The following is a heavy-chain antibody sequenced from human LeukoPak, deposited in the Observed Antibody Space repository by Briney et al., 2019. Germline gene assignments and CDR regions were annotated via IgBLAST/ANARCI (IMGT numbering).Heavy chain of an antibody. V-gene: IGHV3-74*01. D-gene: IGHD3-10*01. CDR1: DFALSSFW. CDR3: ARGSPNWLDP. CDR2: INSGWSTT. J-gene: IGHJ5*02. Sequence: GGSLRLSCAASDFALSSFWMHWVRQAPGKGLVWVSRINSGWSTTCHADSVKGRFTISRDNAKNPLYLQMNSLRAEDTAVYYCARGSPNWLDPWGQGTLVTVSS.